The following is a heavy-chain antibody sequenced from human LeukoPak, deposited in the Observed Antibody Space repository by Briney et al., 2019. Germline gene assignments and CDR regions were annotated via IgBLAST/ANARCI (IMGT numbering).Heavy chain of an antibody. J-gene: IGHJ3*02. Sequence: SVKVSCKASGGTFSSYAISWVRQAPGQGLEWMGGIIPIFGTANYAQKFQGRVTITTDESTSTAYMELSSLRSEDTAVYYCARESRDGYSDAFDIWGQETMVTVSS. CDR3: ARESRDGYSDAFDI. D-gene: IGHD5-24*01. V-gene: IGHV1-69*05. CDR1: GGTFSSYA. CDR2: IIPIFGTA.